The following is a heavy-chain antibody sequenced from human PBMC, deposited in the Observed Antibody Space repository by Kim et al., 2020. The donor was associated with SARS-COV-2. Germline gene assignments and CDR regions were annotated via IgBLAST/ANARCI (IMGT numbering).Heavy chain of an antibody. CDR2: ISYDGSNK. CDR3: AKGGGPNRPPYFDY. CDR1: GFTFSSYG. J-gene: IGHJ4*02. Sequence: GGSLRLSCAASGFTFSSYGMHWVRQAPGKGLEWVAVISYDGSNKYYADSVKGRFTISRDNSKNTLYLQMNSLRAEDTAVYYCAKGGGPNRPPYFDYWGQGTLVTVSS. V-gene: IGHV3-30*18. D-gene: IGHD3-16*01.